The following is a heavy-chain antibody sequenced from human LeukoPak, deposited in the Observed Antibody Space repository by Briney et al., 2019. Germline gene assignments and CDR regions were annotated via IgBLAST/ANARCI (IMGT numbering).Heavy chain of an antibody. J-gene: IGHJ4*02. D-gene: IGHD6-13*01. Sequence: GGSLRLSCAASGFTFSSYWMHWVRQAPGKGLVWVSRINSDESSTSYADSVKGRFTISRDNAKNTLYLQMNSLRVEDTAVYYCARSSTWYTDFDYWGQGTLVTVSS. CDR2: INSDESST. CDR1: GFTFSSYW. CDR3: ARSSTWYTDFDY. V-gene: IGHV3-74*01.